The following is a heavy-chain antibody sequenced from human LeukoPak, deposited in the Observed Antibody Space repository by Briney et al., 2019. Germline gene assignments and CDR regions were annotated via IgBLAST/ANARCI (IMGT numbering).Heavy chain of an antibody. CDR1: GGTFTSYA. CDR3: ASCIAAAYNWFDP. Sequence: SVKVSCKASGGTFTSYAISWVRQAPGQGLEWMGGIIPIFGTADYAQTFQGRVTITADESTSTAYRELSSLRSEDTAVYYCASCIAAAYNWFDPWGQGTLVTVSS. J-gene: IGHJ5*02. D-gene: IGHD6-13*01. V-gene: IGHV1-69*01. CDR2: IIPIFGTA.